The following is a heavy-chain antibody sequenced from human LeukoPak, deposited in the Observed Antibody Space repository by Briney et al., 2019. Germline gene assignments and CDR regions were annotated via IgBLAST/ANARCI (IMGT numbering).Heavy chain of an antibody. D-gene: IGHD1-26*01. Sequence: SETLSLTCAVYGGSFSGYYWSWIRQPPGEGLEWIGEINHSGSTNYNPSLKSRVTISVVTSKNQFSLKLRSVTAADTAVYYCARHRRELPGPLYYYYYYMDVWGKGTTVTISS. V-gene: IGHV4-34*01. CDR3: ARHRRELPGPLYYYYYYMDV. CDR2: INHSGST. J-gene: IGHJ6*03. CDR1: GGSFSGYY.